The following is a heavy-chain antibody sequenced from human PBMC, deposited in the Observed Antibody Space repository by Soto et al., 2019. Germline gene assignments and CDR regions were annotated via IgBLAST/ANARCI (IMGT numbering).Heavy chain of an antibody. CDR2: IRSKAYGGTT. CDR3: TSIHCSGGSSPFDY. J-gene: IGHJ4*02. Sequence: SLRLSFTASGFTFGDYAMSCVRQAPGKVLEWVGFIRSKAYGGTTEYAASVKGRFTISRDDSNSIAYLQMNRLTTEDTAVNYCTSIHCSGGSSPFDYSGQ. D-gene: IGHD2-15*01. V-gene: IGHV3-49*04. CDR1: GFTFGDYA.